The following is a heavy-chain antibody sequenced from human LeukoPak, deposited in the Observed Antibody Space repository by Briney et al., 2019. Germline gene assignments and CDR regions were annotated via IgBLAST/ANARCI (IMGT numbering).Heavy chain of an antibody. D-gene: IGHD3-22*01. CDR3: ARADSSGYELFDP. Sequence: PSETLSLTCAVYGGSFSGYYWSWIRQPPGKGLEWIGEINHSGSTNYNPSLKSRVTISVGKSKNQFSLKLSSVTAADTAVYYCARADSSGYELFDPWGQGTLVTVSS. CDR1: GGSFSGYY. CDR2: INHSGST. J-gene: IGHJ5*02. V-gene: IGHV4-34*01.